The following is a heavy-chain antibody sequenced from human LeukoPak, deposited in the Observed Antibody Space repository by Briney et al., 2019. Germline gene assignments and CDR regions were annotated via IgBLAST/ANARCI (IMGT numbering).Heavy chain of an antibody. CDR3: AREYYGSGSRFDY. CDR1: GYTFTSYA. Sequence: ASVKVSCKASGYTFTSYARNWVRQAPGQRLEWMGWINTNTGNPTYAQGFTGRFVFSLDTSVSTAYLQISSLKAEDTAVYYCAREYYGSGSRFDYWGQGTLVTVSS. CDR2: INTNTGNP. J-gene: IGHJ4*02. D-gene: IGHD3-10*01. V-gene: IGHV7-4-1*02.